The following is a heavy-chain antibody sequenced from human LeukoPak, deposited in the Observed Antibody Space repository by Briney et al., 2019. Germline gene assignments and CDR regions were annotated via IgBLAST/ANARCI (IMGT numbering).Heavy chain of an antibody. CDR1: GFTFSSYA. CDR2: ISGSGGST. Sequence: GGSLRLSCAASGFTFSSYAMSWVRQAPGKGLEWVSAISGSGGSTYYADSVKGRFTISRDNSKNTLYLQMNSLRAEDTAVYYCARGGYSYGRFDYWGQGTLVTVSS. J-gene: IGHJ4*02. V-gene: IGHV3-23*01. D-gene: IGHD5-18*01. CDR3: ARGGYSYGRFDY.